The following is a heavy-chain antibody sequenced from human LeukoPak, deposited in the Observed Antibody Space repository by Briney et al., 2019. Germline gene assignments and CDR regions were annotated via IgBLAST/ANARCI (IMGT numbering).Heavy chain of an antibody. Sequence: GGSLRLSCAASGFTFSRYGMHWVRQATGKGLEWVSFIYNDGSNKYYADSAKGRFTISRDNSKNTLYLQMNSLRAEDTAVYYCAKDYYGSGSYYKFDYWGQGTLVTVSS. V-gene: IGHV3-30*02. J-gene: IGHJ4*02. D-gene: IGHD3-10*01. CDR3: AKDYYGSGSYYKFDY. CDR1: GFTFSRYG. CDR2: IYNDGSNK.